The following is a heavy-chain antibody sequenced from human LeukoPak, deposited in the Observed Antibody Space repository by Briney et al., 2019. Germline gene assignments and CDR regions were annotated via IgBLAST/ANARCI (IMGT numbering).Heavy chain of an antibody. D-gene: IGHD4-11*01. V-gene: IGHV3-21*01. CDR1: GFKFNTHN. CDR2: ISSRSTYI. J-gene: IGHJ5*02. CDR3: ARVRAGLQAFDT. Sequence: PGGSLRLSCAAPGFKFNTHNLNWVRQAPGKGLEWVSSISSRSTYILYADSVKGRFTVSRDNAKNSLYLQMNSLRAEDTAVYYCARVRAGLQAFDTWGQGTLGTVSS.